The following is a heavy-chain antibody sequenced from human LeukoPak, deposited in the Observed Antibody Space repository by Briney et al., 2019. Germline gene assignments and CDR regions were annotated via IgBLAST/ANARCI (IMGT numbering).Heavy chain of an antibody. V-gene: IGHV4-4*02. CDR3: ARGLSSSSALDY. CDR1: GGSVSRNW. J-gene: IGHJ4*02. Sequence: SETLSLTCAVSGGSVSRNWWSWVRQPPGKGLEWIGEIHHSGGTNYNPSLKSRVTMSLDTSKNQFSLKLSSVTAADTAVYYCARGLSSSSALDYWGQGTLVTVSS. D-gene: IGHD6-6*01. CDR2: IHHSGGT.